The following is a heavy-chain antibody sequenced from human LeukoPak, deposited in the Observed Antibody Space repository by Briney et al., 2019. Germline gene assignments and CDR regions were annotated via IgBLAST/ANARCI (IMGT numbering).Heavy chain of an antibody. D-gene: IGHD2-8*01. V-gene: IGHV1-2*06. Sequence: ASVKVSCKASGYTFTGYYMHWVRQAPGQGLEWMGRINPNSGGTNYAQNFQGSVPMTRDTSISTAYMELSRLRSDDTAVYYCARGPYCTNGVCSDNWFDPWGQGTLVTVSS. J-gene: IGHJ5*02. CDR1: GYTFTGYY. CDR2: INPNSGGT. CDR3: ARGPYCTNGVCSDNWFDP.